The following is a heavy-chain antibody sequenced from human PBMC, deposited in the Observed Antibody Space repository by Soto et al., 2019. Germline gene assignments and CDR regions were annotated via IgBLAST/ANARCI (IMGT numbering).Heavy chain of an antibody. V-gene: IGHV1-2*04. CDR1: GYTSNGYY. CDR3: AREYSSSPPYYYYYMDV. D-gene: IGHD6-6*01. Sequence: ASVKVSCKASGYTSNGYYTHWVRQAPGQGLEWMGWINPNSGGTNYAQKFQGWVTMTRDTSISTAYMELSRLRSDDTAVYYCAREYSSSPPYYYYYMDVWGKGTTVTVSS. CDR2: INPNSGGT. J-gene: IGHJ6*03.